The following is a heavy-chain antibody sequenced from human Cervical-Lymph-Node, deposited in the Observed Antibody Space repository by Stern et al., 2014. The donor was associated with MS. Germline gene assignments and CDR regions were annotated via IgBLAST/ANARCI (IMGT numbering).Heavy chain of an antibody. CDR1: GGSISSGGYY. V-gene: IGHV4-31*03. Sequence: QVQLQESGPGLVKPSQTLSLTCTVSGGSISSGGYYWSWIRQHPGKGLEWIGYIYYSGSTYYNPSLKSRVTISVDASKNQFSLKLNSVTAADTAVYYCAREGVTATPRGFDYWGQGTLVTVSS. CDR2: IYYSGST. J-gene: IGHJ4*02. D-gene: IGHD2-21*02. CDR3: AREGVTATPRGFDY.